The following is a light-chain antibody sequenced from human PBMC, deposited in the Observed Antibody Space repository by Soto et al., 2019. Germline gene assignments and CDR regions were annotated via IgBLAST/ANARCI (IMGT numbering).Light chain of an antibody. Sequence: DIQMTQSPSSLSASVGDRVTITCRASQSISSYLNWYQQKPGKAPKLLIYAASSLQSGVPSRFSGSGSGTDFTLTISSLQPEDIATYYCQQYDHLPFTFGPGTKVDIK. CDR2: AAS. CDR3: QQYDHLPFT. CDR1: QSISSY. V-gene: IGKV1-39*01. J-gene: IGKJ3*01.